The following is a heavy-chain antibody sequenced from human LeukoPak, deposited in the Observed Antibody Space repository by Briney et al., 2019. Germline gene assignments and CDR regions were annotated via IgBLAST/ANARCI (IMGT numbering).Heavy chain of an antibody. J-gene: IGHJ3*02. V-gene: IGHV4-59*01. D-gene: IGHD2-21*02. CDR2: IFNSGRT. CDR1: GGSISSYY. Sequence: SETLSLTCSVSGGSISSYYWSWIRQPPRKGLAGIGYIFNSGRTNYNPSLRSRVTMSVDTSKNQFSLKLRSLTAADTAVYYCAGRQHIVVVTATRGSFDMWGQGTMVTVSS. CDR3: AGRQHIVVVTATRGSFDM.